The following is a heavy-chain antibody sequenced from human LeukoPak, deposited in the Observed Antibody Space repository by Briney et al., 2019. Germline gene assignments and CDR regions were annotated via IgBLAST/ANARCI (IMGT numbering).Heavy chain of an antibody. CDR2: INPSGGST. V-gene: IGHV1-46*01. D-gene: IGHD1-26*01. CDR3: ARVGWELLSLDY. Sequence: ASVKVSCKASGYTFIRFYMHWVRQAPGQGLEWMGIINPSGGSTSYAQKFQGRVTMTRDTSTSTVYMELSSLRSEDTAVYYCARVGWELLSLDYWGQGTLVTVSS. CDR1: GYTFIRFY. J-gene: IGHJ4*02.